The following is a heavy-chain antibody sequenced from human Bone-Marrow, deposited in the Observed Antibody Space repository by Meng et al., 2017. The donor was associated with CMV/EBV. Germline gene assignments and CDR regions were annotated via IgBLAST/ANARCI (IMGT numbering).Heavy chain of an antibody. CDR2: INPSGGST. CDR1: GYTFTSYY. D-gene: IGHD2-2*01. V-gene: IGHV1-46*01. J-gene: IGHJ6*02. CDR3: ARIVVPAARVSYYYYGMDV. Sequence: ASVKVSCKASGYTFTSYYMHWVRQAPGQGLEWMGIINPSGGSTSYAQKFQGRVTITADKSTSKAYMELSSLRSEDTAVYYCARIVVPAARVSYYYYGMDVWVQGTTVTVSS.